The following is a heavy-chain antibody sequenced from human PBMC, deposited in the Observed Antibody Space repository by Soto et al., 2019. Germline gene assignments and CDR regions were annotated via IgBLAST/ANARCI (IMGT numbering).Heavy chain of an antibody. CDR2: LRSKANSYAT. D-gene: IGHD4-4*01. Sequence: EVQLVESGGGLVQPGGSLKLSCAASGFTFSDSAMHWVRQASGKGLEWVGRLRSKANSYATAYAASVKGRFTISRDDSKNTAYLQMNSLKTEDTAVYYCISPIHDHSNYNYYYYGMDVWGQGTTVTVSS. J-gene: IGHJ6*02. CDR1: GFTFSDSA. CDR3: ISPIHDHSNYNYYYYGMDV. V-gene: IGHV3-73*02.